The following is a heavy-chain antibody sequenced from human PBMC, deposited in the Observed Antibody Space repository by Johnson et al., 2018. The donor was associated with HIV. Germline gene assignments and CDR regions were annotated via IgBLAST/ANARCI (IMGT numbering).Heavy chain of an antibody. Sequence: VQLVESGGGLVQPGGSLRLSCAASGFTFSSYWMHWVRQAPGKGLMWVSIIYSGGSTYYADSVKGRFTISRDNSKDTLYLEMNSLRAEDTAVYYCARGGAYCGGDCNAFDIWGQGTMVTVSS. CDR1: GFTFSSYW. V-gene: IGHV3-66*01. CDR2: IYSGGST. J-gene: IGHJ3*02. D-gene: IGHD2-21*02. CDR3: ARGGAYCGGDCNAFDI.